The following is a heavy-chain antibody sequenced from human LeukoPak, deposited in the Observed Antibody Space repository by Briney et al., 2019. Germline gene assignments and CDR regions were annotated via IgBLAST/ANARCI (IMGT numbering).Heavy chain of an antibody. J-gene: IGHJ3*02. Sequence: PSETLSLTCTVSGGSIDSSSYYWGWIRQPPGKGLEWIGNVYSTSGTTYYKPSLQSRVTISLDTSKNQLSLKLNSVTAADTAMYYCARGLPITVTVVEAFDIWGQGTMVIVSS. CDR1: GGSIDSSSYY. CDR2: VYSTSGTT. CDR3: ARGLPITVTVVEAFDI. D-gene: IGHD3-22*01. V-gene: IGHV4-39*07.